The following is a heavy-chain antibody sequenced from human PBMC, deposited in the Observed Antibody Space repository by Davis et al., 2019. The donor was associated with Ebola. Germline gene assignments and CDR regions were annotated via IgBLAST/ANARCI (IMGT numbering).Heavy chain of an antibody. CDR2: IIPIFGTA. D-gene: IGHD1-7*01. CDR3: ARETGYNWNYVPSDAFDI. Sequence: SVKVSCKASGYTFSSYAISWVRQAPGQGLEWMGGIIPIFGTANYAQKFQGRVTITADKSTSTAYMELSSLRSEDTAVYYCARETGYNWNYVPSDAFDIWGQGTMVTVSS. CDR1: GYTFSSYA. V-gene: IGHV1-69*06. J-gene: IGHJ3*02.